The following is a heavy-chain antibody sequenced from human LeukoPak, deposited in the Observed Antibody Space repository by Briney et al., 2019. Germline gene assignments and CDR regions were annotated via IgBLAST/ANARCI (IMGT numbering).Heavy chain of an antibody. CDR2: INWNSGSI. Sequence: QTGRSLRLSCAASGFTFDNYGMYWVRQAPGKGLEWVSGINWNSGSIAYADSVKGRFTISRDNAKNSLFLQMNGLRVEDTALYYCTSGLHYWGQGTPVTVSS. CDR3: TSGLHY. V-gene: IGHV3-9*01. D-gene: IGHD2-8*02. J-gene: IGHJ4*02. CDR1: GFTFDNYG.